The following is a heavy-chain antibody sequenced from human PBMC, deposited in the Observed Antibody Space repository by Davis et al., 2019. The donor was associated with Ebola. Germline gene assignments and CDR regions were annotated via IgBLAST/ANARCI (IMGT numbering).Heavy chain of an antibody. Sequence: SETLSLTCAVYGGSFTDYFWSWIRQPPGKGLEWIGYIYYSGSTNYNPSLKSRVTISVDTSKNQFSLKLSSVTAADTAVYYCARQGYYVLYGMDVWGQGTTVTVSS. J-gene: IGHJ6*02. CDR3: ARQGYYVLYGMDV. CDR2: IYYSGST. D-gene: IGHD3-10*02. CDR1: GGSFTDYF. V-gene: IGHV4-59*08.